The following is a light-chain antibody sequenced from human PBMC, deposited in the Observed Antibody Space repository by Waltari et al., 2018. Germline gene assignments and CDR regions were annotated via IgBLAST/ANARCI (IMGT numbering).Light chain of an antibody. CDR2: DVS. Sequence: QSALTQPASVSGSPGQSITISCTGTSSDIGGYNYVSWYQQHPGQAPKLMIYDVSKRPVGVSARFSCSKSGNTASLTISGLRAEDEADYYCSSYAPSSTVFGGGTKLTVL. CDR1: SSDIGGYNY. J-gene: IGLJ2*01. CDR3: SSYAPSSTV. V-gene: IGLV2-14*03.